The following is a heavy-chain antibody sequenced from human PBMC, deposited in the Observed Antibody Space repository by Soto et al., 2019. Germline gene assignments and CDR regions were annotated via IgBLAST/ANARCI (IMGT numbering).Heavy chain of an antibody. Sequence: SVKVSCKASGGTFSSYAISWVRQAPGQGLEWMGGIIPIFGTANYSQKFQGRVTITADESTSTAYMEPSSLRSEDTAVYYCARRTTVTLGYYYYYGMDVWGQGTTVTVSS. CDR2: IIPIFGTA. J-gene: IGHJ6*02. CDR1: GGTFSSYA. CDR3: ARRTTVTLGYYYYYGMDV. D-gene: IGHD4-17*01. V-gene: IGHV1-69*13.